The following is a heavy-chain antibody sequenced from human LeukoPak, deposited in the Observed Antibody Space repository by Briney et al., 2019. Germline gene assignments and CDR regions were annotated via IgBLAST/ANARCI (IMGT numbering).Heavy chain of an antibody. CDR3: AKGGGGPDY. CDR2: ITGSGGGT. J-gene: IGHJ4*02. Sequence: QPGGSLRLSCAASGFTFTNYALTWVRQAPGKGLEWVSTITGSGGGTYYADSVKGRFTISRDNSKNTLYLQMNSLRAEDTAVYYCAKGGGGPDYWGQGTLVTVSS. V-gene: IGHV3-23*01. CDR1: GFTFTNYA. D-gene: IGHD2-21*01.